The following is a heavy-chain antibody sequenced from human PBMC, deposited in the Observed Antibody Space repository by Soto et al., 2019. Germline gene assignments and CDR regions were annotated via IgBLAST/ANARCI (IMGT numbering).Heavy chain of an antibody. CDR2: ISGSGGST. CDR1: GFTFSSYA. Sequence: GGSLRLSCAASGFTFSSYAMSWVRQAPGKGLEWVSAISGSGGSTYYADSVKGRFTISRDNPKNTLYLQMNSLRAEDTAVYYCAKTSSLLDIVVVPAAMYAFDIWGQGTMVTVSS. CDR3: AKTSSLLDIVVVPAAMYAFDI. J-gene: IGHJ3*02. V-gene: IGHV3-23*01. D-gene: IGHD2-2*01.